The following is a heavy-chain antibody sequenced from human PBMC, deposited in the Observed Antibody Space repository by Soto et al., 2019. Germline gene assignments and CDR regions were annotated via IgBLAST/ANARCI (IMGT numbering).Heavy chain of an antibody. Sequence: ASVKVSCKASGYTFTSYVMHWVRQAPGQRLEWMGWINAGNGNTKYSQKFQGRVTITRDTSASTAYMELSSLRSEDTAVYYCARRGYCSGGSCYSYYYYMDVWGKGTTVTVSS. CDR2: INAGNGNT. CDR1: GYTFTSYV. V-gene: IGHV1-3*01. CDR3: ARRGYCSGGSCYSYYYYMDV. J-gene: IGHJ6*03. D-gene: IGHD2-15*01.